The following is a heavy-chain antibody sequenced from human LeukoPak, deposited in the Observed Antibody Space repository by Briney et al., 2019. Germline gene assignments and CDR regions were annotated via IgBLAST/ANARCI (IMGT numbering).Heavy chain of an antibody. V-gene: IGHV3-9*01. CDR1: GFTFDDYA. J-gene: IGHJ4*02. Sequence: GESLRLSCAASGFTFDDYAMHWVRQAPGKGLEWVSGISWNSGSIGYADSVKGRFTISRDNAKNSLYLQMNSLRAEDTALYYCAKDPHCGSGSYFDYWGQGTLVTVSS. D-gene: IGHD3-10*01. CDR2: ISWNSGSI. CDR3: AKDPHCGSGSYFDY.